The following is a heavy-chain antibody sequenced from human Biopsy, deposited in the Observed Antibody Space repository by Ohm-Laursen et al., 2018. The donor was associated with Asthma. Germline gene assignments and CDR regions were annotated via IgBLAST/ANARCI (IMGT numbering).Heavy chain of an antibody. CDR3: AKEVFPGWELRRGPDS. CDR2: ISFDGSNK. D-gene: IGHD1-26*01. J-gene: IGHJ4*02. Sequence: SLRLSCTASGFTFSNYGMHWVCQAPGKGLDWVAVISFDGSNKNYTDSVKGRFTISRDNSKNTLHLEMNSLRAEDTAVYFCAKEVFPGWELRRGPDSWGQGTLVNVSS. CDR1: GFTFSNYG. V-gene: IGHV3-30*18.